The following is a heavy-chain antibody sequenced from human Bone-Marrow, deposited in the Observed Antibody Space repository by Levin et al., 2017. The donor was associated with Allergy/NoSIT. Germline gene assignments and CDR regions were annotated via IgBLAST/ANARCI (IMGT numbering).Heavy chain of an antibody. Sequence: GGSLRLSCAASGILFSSYDMNWVRQAPGKGLEWVSSISAGGNYIYYADSVKGRFTISRDNAKNSLILQMNSLRAEDTAVYYCASWAMYHYDRSAFDYFYYAMDVWGQGTTVTVSS. J-gene: IGHJ6*02. CDR2: ISAGGNYI. V-gene: IGHV3-21*01. CDR1: GILFSSYD. CDR3: ASWAMYHYDRSAFDYFYYAMDV. D-gene: IGHD3-22*01.